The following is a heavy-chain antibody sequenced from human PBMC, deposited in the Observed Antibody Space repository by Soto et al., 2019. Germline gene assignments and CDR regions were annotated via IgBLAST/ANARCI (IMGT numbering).Heavy chain of an antibody. CDR1: GYTFTSYG. CDR3: ARDLAVGLVDY. Sequence: QVQLVQSGAEVKKPGASVKVSCKASGYTFTSYGISWVRQAPGQGLEWMGWISAYNGNTKSAQKLQARVTMTTDTHTSTAYMELRGLRSDDKAVYYCARDLAVGLVDYWGQGTLVTVSS. J-gene: IGHJ4*02. D-gene: IGHD6-19*01. CDR2: ISAYNGNT. V-gene: IGHV1-18*01.